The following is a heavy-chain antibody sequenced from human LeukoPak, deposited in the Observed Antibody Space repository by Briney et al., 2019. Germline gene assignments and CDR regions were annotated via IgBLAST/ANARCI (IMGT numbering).Heavy chain of an antibody. Sequence: KTSETLSLTCTVSGGSISSGGYYWSWIRQHPGKGLEWIGYIYYSGSTYYNPSLKSRVTISVDTSKNQFSLKLSSVTATDTAVYFCATNRVGTYDRPFDIWGQGTMVTVSS. V-gene: IGHV4-31*03. CDR1: GGSISSGGYY. J-gene: IGHJ3*02. CDR2: IYYSGST. CDR3: ATNRVGTYDRPFDI. D-gene: IGHD1-26*01.